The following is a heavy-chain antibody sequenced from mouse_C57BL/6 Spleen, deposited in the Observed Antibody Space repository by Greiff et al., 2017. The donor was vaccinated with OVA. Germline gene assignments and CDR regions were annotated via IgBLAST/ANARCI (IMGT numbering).Heavy chain of an antibody. V-gene: IGHV14-2*01. CDR3: ATPSFAY. Sequence: FQLQQSGAELVKPGASVTLSCTASGFTFTDYSMHWVQQRPDQGLAWIGRIDPEDGETKYAPKFQGKATITADTSSNTAYLQLSSLTSEDTAVYYCATPSFAYWGQGTLVTVSA. J-gene: IGHJ3*01. CDR1: GFTFTDYS. CDR2: IDPEDGET.